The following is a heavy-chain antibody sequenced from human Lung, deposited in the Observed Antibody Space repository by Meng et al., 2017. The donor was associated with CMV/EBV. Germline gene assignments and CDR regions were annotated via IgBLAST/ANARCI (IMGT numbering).Heavy chain of an antibody. V-gene: IGHV4-4*03. CDR1: GVSISSNIR. D-gene: IGHD1-26*01. CDR3: ARGKQDAWELLAY. J-gene: IGHJ4*02. Sequence: QVQRQGSGPGLCKPPGTLSLTYCVSGVSISSNIRWTWVRQPQGKGLEWIGDIDDSGSTNYNPSLNSRISISLDKSKNHFSLKVNSVTAADTAVYYCARGKQDAWELLAYWGQGALVTVSS. CDR2: IDDSGST.